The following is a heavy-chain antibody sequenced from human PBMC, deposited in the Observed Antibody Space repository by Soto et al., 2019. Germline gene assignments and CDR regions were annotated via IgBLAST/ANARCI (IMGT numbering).Heavy chain of an antibody. CDR2: ISYDSTKT. CDR3: ARTRSAWSDFHYYSLDV. D-gene: IGHD1-26*01. V-gene: IGHV3-30*03. J-gene: IGHJ6*02. Sequence: GGSLRLSCAASGFTFNSYGMHWVRQGPGNGLEWVAFISYDSTKTYYADSVKGRFTISRDNSNSALYVQMNSLTGEDTAVYYCARTRSAWSDFHYYSLDVWGQGIMVTASS. CDR1: GFTFNSYG.